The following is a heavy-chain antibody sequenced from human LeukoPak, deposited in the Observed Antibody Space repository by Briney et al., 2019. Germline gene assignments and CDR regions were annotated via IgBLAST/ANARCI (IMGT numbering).Heavy chain of an antibody. CDR1: GYSFTSYW. CDR2: IYPCDSDT. J-gene: IGHJ5*02. CDR3: ARLRYFDHNINWFDP. Sequence: GESLKISCKGSGYSFTSYWIGWVRPMPGEGLEWMGIIYPCDSDTRYSPSFQGQVTISADKSISTAYLQWSSLKASDTAMYYCARLRYFDHNINWFDPWGQGTLVTVSS. V-gene: IGHV5-51*01. D-gene: IGHD3-9*01.